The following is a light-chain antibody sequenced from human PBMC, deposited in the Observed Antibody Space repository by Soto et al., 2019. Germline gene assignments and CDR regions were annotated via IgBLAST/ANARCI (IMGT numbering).Light chain of an antibody. CDR2: AVS. CDR3: QQANSLPIT. V-gene: IGKV1D-12*01. Sequence: EIQMTQSPSSVSASVGDRVTITCRASQDISSWLAWYQQKPGKAPKLLIYAVSILQSGVPSRFSGSGSGTDFTLTISSLQPEDFATYYCQQANSLPITFGQGTRLEIK. CDR1: QDISSW. J-gene: IGKJ5*01.